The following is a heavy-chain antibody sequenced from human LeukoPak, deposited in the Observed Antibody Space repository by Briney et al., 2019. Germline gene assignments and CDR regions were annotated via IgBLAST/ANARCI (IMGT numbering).Heavy chain of an antibody. Sequence: ASVKVSCKASGGTFSSYAISWVRQAPGQGLEWMGGIIPIFGTANYAQKFQGRVTTTADESTSTAYMELSSLRSEDTAVYYCARGAGYCTNGVCYTCDYWGQGTLVTVSS. D-gene: IGHD2-8*01. CDR2: IIPIFGTA. CDR3: ARGAGYCTNGVCYTCDY. CDR1: GGTFSSYA. V-gene: IGHV1-69*13. J-gene: IGHJ4*02.